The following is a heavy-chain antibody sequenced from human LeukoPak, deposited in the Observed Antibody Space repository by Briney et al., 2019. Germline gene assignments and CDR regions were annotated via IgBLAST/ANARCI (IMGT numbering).Heavy chain of an antibody. CDR2: IASDGSST. V-gene: IGHV3-74*01. J-gene: IGHJ4*02. CDR3: ARGRPHGNDH. CDR1: GFTFSSYW. D-gene: IGHD4-23*01. Sequence: PGGSLRLSCAASGFTFSSYWMNWVRQAPGKGLVWVSRIASDGSSTTYADSVKGRFSISRDNAKNTLYLQMNSLRVEDTAVYYCARGRPHGNDHWGRGTLVTVSS.